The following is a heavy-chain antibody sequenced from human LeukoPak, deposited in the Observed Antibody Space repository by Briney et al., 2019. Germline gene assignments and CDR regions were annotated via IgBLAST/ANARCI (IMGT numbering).Heavy chain of an antibody. CDR3: ANVPAPLRPFAY. CDR2: IKTDGSEK. CDR1: GFTFSNSW. V-gene: IGHV3-7*01. J-gene: IGHJ4*02. Sequence: GGSLRLSCEASGFTFSNSWMTWVRQTPGKGLEWVANIKTDGSEKYYVDSVKGRFTISRDNAKNSLYLQMNSLRSEDTAVYYCANVPAPLRPFAYWGQGTLVTVPS. D-gene: IGHD2-21*01.